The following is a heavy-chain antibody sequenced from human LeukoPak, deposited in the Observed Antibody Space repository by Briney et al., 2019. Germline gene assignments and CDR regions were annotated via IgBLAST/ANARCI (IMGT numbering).Heavy chain of an antibody. J-gene: IGHJ4*02. V-gene: IGHV3-23*01. CDR1: GFIFSSYA. Sequence: QTGGSLRLSCVASGFIFSSYAMSWVRQAPGKGLEWVSVISGDGESTYYADSVKGRFTLSRDNSKNTLYLQMNSLRAEDTAVYFCATGERMVRGDGVDYWGQGTLVTVSS. D-gene: IGHD3-10*01. CDR2: ISGDGEST. CDR3: ATGERMVRGDGVDY.